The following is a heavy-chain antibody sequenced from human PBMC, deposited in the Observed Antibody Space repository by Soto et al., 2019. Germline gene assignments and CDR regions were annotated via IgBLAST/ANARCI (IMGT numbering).Heavy chain of an antibody. Sequence: SEPMSLTCIVSGESISGTIYYWGWIRQPPGKGLEWIGSIHYSGSTYYNPSLKSRVTISVDTSKNHFSLKLTSVTAADTAVYYCARPGGSGWFYFDSWGQGSQVTVSS. J-gene: IGHJ4*02. CDR1: GESISGTIYY. CDR2: IHYSGST. V-gene: IGHV4-39*02. CDR3: ARPGGSGWFYFDS. D-gene: IGHD6-13*01.